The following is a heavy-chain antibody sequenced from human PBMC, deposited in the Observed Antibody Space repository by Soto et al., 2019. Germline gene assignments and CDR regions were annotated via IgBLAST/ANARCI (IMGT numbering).Heavy chain of an antibody. V-gene: IGHV1-2*02. J-gene: IGHJ5*02. D-gene: IGHD2-8*02. CDR1: GYTFTAYY. CDR2: IDPSTGGP. CDR3: ARQDVLAAGTWFDP. Sequence: ASVKVSCKASGYTFTAYYIHWVRQAPGQGLEWMGWIDPSTGGPTYAQKFLGRVTMTTDTSINTADMELKNLRSDDTAVYFCARQDVLAAGTWFDPWGQGTLVTVSS.